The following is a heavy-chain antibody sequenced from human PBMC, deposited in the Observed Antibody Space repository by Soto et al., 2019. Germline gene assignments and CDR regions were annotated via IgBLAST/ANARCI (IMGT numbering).Heavy chain of an antibody. D-gene: IGHD3-10*01. CDR1: GFTVGNNY. Sequence: EVQLVESGGGLIQPGGSLKLSCAASGFTVGNNYMSWVRQAPGKGLEWVSLIYSTGTTKYADSVQGRFTVSRDNATNTPYPQMNGLSAVDTAVYYCAKEGRGSGSRYKSVGYWGQGTLVTVSS. CDR3: AKEGRGSGSRYKSVGY. V-gene: IGHV3-53*01. CDR2: IYSTGTT. J-gene: IGHJ4*02.